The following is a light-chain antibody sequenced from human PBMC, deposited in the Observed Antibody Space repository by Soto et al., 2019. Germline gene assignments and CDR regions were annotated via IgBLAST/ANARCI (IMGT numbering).Light chain of an antibody. CDR1: QSVRSSY. V-gene: IGKV3-20*01. Sequence: EIVLTQSPGTLSLSPGERASLSCRASQSVRSSYLAWYQQKPGQDPRLLIYGASSRATGIPGRFSGSGSGTDFTLTISRLEPEDFAVYYCQQYGSSPLSTFGQGTKLEIK. J-gene: IGKJ2*01. CDR3: QQYGSSPLST. CDR2: GAS.